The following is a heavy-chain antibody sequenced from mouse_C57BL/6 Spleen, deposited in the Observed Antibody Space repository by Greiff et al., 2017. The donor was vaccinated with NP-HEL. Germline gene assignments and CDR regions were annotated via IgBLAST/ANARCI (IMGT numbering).Heavy chain of an antibody. CDR1: GFTFSDYG. CDR3: ARGYYGSSLAY. J-gene: IGHJ3*01. V-gene: IGHV5-17*01. D-gene: IGHD1-1*01. Sequence: EVMLVESGGGLVKPGGSLKLSCAASGFTFSDYGMHWVRQAPEKGLEWVAYISSGSSTIYYADTVKGRFTISRDNAKNTLFLQMTSLRSEDTAMYYCARGYYGSSLAYLGQGTLVTVSA. CDR2: ISSGSSTI.